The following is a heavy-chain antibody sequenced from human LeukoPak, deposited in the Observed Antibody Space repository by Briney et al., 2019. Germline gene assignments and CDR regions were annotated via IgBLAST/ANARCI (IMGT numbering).Heavy chain of an antibody. CDR2: ISSSSRTI. D-gene: IGHD3-3*01. CDR1: GFTFSNYN. CDR3: ARDRGGTDDFWSGYYTGYFDY. V-gene: IGHV3-48*01. J-gene: IGHJ4*02. Sequence: GGSLRLSCAASGFTFSNYNMNWVRQAPGKGLEWVSYISSSSRTIYYADSVKGRFTISRDNAKNSLYLQMNSLRAEDTAVFYCARDRGGTDDFWSGYYTGYFDYWGQGTLITVSS.